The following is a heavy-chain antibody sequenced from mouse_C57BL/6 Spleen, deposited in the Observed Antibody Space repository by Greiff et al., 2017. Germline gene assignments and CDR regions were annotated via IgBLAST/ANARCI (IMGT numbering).Heavy chain of an antibody. V-gene: IGHV2-2*01. Sequence: VKLEESGPGLVQPSQSLSITCTVSGFSLTSYGVHWVRQSPGKGLEWLGVICSGGSTDYNAAFISRLSISKDNAKSQVFCKMNSLQADDKAIYYCARNDLSDFDYWGQGTTLTVSS. CDR2: ICSGGST. CDR3: ARNDLSDFDY. J-gene: IGHJ2*01. CDR1: GFSLTSYG.